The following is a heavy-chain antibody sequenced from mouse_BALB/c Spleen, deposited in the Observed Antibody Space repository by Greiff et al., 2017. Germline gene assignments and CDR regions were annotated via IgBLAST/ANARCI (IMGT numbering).Heavy chain of an antibody. V-gene: IGHV5-6-5*01. J-gene: IGHJ3*01. CDR3: ARGYDYDGWFAY. Sequence: EVKVVESGGGLVKPGGSLKLSCAASGFTFSSYAMSWVRQTPEKRLEWVASISSGGSTYYPDSVKGRFTISRDNARNILYLQMSSLRSEDTAMYYCARGYDYDGWFAYWGQGTLVTVSA. CDR1: GFTFSSYA. CDR2: ISSGGST. D-gene: IGHD2-4*01.